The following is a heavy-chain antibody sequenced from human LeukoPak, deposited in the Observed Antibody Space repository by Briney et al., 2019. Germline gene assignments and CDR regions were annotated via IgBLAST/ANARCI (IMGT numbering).Heavy chain of an antibody. J-gene: IGHJ4*02. CDR2: IYYSGST. D-gene: IGHD5-12*01. CDR1: GGSISGYY. V-gene: IGHV4-59*08. Sequence: PSETLSLTCTVSGGSISGYYWTWIRQPPGKGLEWIGFIYYSGSTTYNPSLKSRVTISLDTSKNQFSLKLTSVTAADTAVYYCARGAGGYPIDYWGQGTLVTVSS. CDR3: ARGAGGYPIDY.